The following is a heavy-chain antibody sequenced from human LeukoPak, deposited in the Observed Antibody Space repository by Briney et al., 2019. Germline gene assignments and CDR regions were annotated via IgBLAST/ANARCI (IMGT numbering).Heavy chain of an antibody. V-gene: IGHV4-31*03. CDR3: ARIPGYSYGQIDY. Sequence: SHTLSLTCTVSGGSISSVGYYWSWIRQHPGKGLEWIGYIYYSGSTYYNPSLKSRVTISVDTSKNQFSLKLSSVTAADTAVYYCARIPGYSYGQIDYWGQGTLVTVSS. CDR1: GGSISSVGYY. CDR2: IYYSGST. D-gene: IGHD5-18*01. J-gene: IGHJ4*02.